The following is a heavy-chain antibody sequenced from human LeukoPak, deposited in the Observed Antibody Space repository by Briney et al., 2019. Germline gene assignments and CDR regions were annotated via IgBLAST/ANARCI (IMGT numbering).Heavy chain of an antibody. J-gene: IGHJ3*02. V-gene: IGHV3-11*03. CDR2: ISSGSDYT. Sequence: PGGSLRLSCAASGFTFSDYYISWMRQAPGQGLEWVSYISSGSDYTNYADSVKGRFTISRDNTKNSLYLQMNSLRVEDTAVYYCATTGGSFDAFAIWGQGTVVTVSS. CDR1: GFTFSDYY. CDR3: ATTGGSFDAFAI. D-gene: IGHD1-26*01.